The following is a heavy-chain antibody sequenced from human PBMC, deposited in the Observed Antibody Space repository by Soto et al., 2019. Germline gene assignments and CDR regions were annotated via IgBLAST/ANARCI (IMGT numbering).Heavy chain of an antibody. Sequence: GGSLRLSCAASWFTFNIYVMHCVRQAPDKGLEWLALISYDGSNQYYADSVKGRFTISRDNSKNTMFLQMNSLRADDTAVYYCAKDQPSGQGSFESWGQGTMVTLSS. V-gene: IGHV3-30*18. CDR3: AKDQPSGQGSFES. J-gene: IGHJ4*02. CDR2: ISYDGSNQ. CDR1: WFTFNIYV.